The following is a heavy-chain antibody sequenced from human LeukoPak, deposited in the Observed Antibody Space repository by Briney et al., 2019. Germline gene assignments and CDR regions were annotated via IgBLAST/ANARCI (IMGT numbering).Heavy chain of an antibody. Sequence: GGSLRLSCAASGFPFSTYAMHWVRQAPGKGLEWVAVISFDEEHKFYADSVKGRFTISRDNSKNTLSLQMNSLRAEDTAVYYCAKGGPDDYWGQGTLVTVSS. CDR3: AKGGPDDY. J-gene: IGHJ4*02. CDR2: ISFDEEHK. V-gene: IGHV3-30*04. CDR1: GFPFSTYA.